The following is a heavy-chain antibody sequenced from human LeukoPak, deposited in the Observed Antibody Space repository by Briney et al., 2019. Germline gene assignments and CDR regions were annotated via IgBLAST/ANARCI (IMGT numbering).Heavy chain of an antibody. CDR2: IYYSGST. CDR3: ARHRFGWFDP. V-gene: IGHV4-39*01. J-gene: IGHJ5*02. D-gene: IGHD3-10*01. Sequence: SETLSLTCTVSGDSISSSSSYWGWIRQPPGEGLEWIGSIYYSGSTYYNTSLKSRVTISVDTSKKHFSLQLRSVTAADTAVYYCARHRFGWFDPWGQGTLVTVSS. CDR1: GDSISSSSSY.